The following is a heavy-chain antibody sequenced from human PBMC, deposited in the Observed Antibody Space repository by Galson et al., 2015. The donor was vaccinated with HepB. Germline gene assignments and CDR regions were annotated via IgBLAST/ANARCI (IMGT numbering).Heavy chain of an antibody. CDR3: ARVRFGESDAFDI. V-gene: IGHV3-48*01. CDR2: ISSSSSTI. Sequence: SLRLSCAASGFTFSSYSMNWVRQAPGKGLEWVSYISSSSSTICYADSVKGRFTISRDNAKNSLYLQMNSLRAEDTAVYYCARVRFGESDAFDIWGQGTMVTVSS. D-gene: IGHD3-10*01. J-gene: IGHJ3*02. CDR1: GFTFSSYS.